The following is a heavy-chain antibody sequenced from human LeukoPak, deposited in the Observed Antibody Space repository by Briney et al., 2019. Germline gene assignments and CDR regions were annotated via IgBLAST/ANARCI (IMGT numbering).Heavy chain of an antibody. CDR1: GFTFSTYY. V-gene: IGHV3-21*01. Sequence: GGSLRLSCAASGFTFSTYYMNWVRQAPGKGLEWVSFITGSSSYIYYTDSVKGRFTISRDNAKNSLFLQMSSLRDEDTAVYYCASGFSSSPYFDYWGQGTLVTVSS. D-gene: IGHD6-6*01. CDR2: ITGSSSYI. CDR3: ASGFSSSPYFDY. J-gene: IGHJ4*02.